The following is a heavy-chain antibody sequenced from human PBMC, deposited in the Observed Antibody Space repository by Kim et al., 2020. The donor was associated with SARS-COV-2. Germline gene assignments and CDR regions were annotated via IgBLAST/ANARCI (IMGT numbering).Heavy chain of an antibody. CDR2: IIPILGIA. CDR3: ASPPTYHYGSGSCQAFDI. CDR1: GGTFSSYA. Sequence: SVKVSCKASGGTFSSYAISWVRQAPGQGLEWMGRIIPILGIANYAQKFQGRVTITADKSTSTAYMELSSLGSEDTAVYYCASPPTYHYGSGSCQAFDIWGQGTMATVSS. J-gene: IGHJ3*02. V-gene: IGHV1-69*04. D-gene: IGHD3-10*01.